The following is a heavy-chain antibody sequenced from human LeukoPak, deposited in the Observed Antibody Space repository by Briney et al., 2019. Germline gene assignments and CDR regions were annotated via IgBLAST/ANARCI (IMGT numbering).Heavy chain of an antibody. CDR2: ISAYNGDT. J-gene: IGHJ4*02. CDR3: ARNRGGYFDY. CDR1: GYTFTGYY. V-gene: IGHV1-18*04. Sequence: ASVKVSCKASGYTFTGYYMHWVRQAPGQGLEWMGWISAYNGDTNYAQKLQDRVTMTTDSSTSTAYMELRSLRSDDTAVYYCARNRGGYFDYWGQGTLVTVSS. D-gene: IGHD3-10*01.